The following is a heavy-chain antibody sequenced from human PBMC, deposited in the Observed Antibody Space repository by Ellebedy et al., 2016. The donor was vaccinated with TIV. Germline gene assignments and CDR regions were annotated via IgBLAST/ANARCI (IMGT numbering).Heavy chain of an antibody. J-gene: IGHJ5*02. CDR3: ARTVVTANNWFDP. Sequence: MPSETLSLTCTVSGGSLRTYYWSWIRQPPGQGLEWIGYLYYSGYTEYNPSLKSRVTMSVDTSKNQFSLKLSSVTAADTAVYYCARTVVTANNWFDPWGQGTLVTVSS. D-gene: IGHD2-15*01. CDR2: LYYSGYT. CDR1: GGSLRTYY. V-gene: IGHV4-59*12.